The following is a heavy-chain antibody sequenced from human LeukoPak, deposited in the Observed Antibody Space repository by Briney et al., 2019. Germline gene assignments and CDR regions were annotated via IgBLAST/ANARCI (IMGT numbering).Heavy chain of an antibody. CDR2: ISWNSGSI. CDR3: ARGVTYYDSSGSDY. D-gene: IGHD3-22*01. CDR1: GFTFDDYA. V-gene: IGHV3-9*01. J-gene: IGHJ4*02. Sequence: GGSLRLSCAASGFTFDDYAMHWVRQGPGKGLEWVSGISWNSGSIGYADSVKGRFTISRDNAKNSLYLQMNSLRAEDTALYYCARGVTYYDSSGSDYWGQGTLVTVSS.